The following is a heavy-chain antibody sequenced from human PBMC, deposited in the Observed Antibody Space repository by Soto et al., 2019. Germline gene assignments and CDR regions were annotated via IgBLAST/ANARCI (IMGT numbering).Heavy chain of an antibody. Sequence: EVQLLESGGGLVQPGGSLRLSCAASGFTFSSYAMSWVRQAPGKGLEWVSAISGSGGSTYYADSVKGRFTISRDNSKNTLYLQMNSLRAEDTAVYYCAKDSTMVRGVILAYFDYWGQGTLVTVSS. D-gene: IGHD3-10*01. V-gene: IGHV3-23*01. CDR3: AKDSTMVRGVILAYFDY. J-gene: IGHJ4*02. CDR2: ISGSGGST. CDR1: GFTFSSYA.